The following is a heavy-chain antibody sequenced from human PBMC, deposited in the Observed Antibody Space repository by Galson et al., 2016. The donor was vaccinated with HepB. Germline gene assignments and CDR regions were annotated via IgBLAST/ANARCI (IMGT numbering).Heavy chain of an antibody. Sequence: SLRLSCAASGFTFSSYSMNWVRQAPGKGLEWVSSISSSSSYIYYADSVKGRSTISRDNAKNSLYLQMNSLRAEDTAVYYCARDFGDYFTPWYYYFGMDVWGQGTTVTVSS. CDR1: GFTFSSYS. CDR2: ISSSSSYI. V-gene: IGHV3-21*01. D-gene: IGHD4-17*01. CDR3: ARDFGDYFTPWYYYFGMDV. J-gene: IGHJ6*02.